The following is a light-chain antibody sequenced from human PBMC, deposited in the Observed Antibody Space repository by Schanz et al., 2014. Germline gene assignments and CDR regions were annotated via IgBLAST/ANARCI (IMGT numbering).Light chain of an antibody. J-gene: IGKJ3*01. V-gene: IGKV3-20*01. CDR3: QQHGSSLT. CDR1: QSVTSTY. CDR2: GAS. Sequence: ETVMTQSPGTLSVSPGERATLSCRASQSVTSTYLAWYQQKPGQAPRLLIYGASSRATGIPDRFSGIGSGTEFTLTISSLQSEDFAVYYCQQHGSSLTFGPGTKVDVK.